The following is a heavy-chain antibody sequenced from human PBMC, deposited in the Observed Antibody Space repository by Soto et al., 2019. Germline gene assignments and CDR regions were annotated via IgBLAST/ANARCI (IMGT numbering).Heavy chain of an antibody. CDR2: IYKSATT. CDR3: ARGRYCLTGRCFPNWFVS. D-gene: IGHD7-27*01. Sequence: SETLSLTCSVSGDSISNLDYFWAWIRQPPGQALEYIGYIYKSATTYYNPSFESRVAISVDTSKSQFSLNVTSVTAADTAVYFCARGRYCLTGRCFPNWFVSWGQGALVTVSS. CDR1: GDSISNLDYF. J-gene: IGHJ5*01. V-gene: IGHV4-30-4*01.